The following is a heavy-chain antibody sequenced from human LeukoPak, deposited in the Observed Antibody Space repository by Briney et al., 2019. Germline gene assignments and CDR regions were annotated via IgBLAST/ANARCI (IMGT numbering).Heavy chain of an antibody. CDR3: ARDCGGSSCYPGDYFDY. CDR2: IKQDGSGT. J-gene: IGHJ4*02. D-gene: IGHD2-21*01. V-gene: IGHV3-7*01. Sequence: GGSLRLSCAAPGFTYSSYWMSWVRQAPGKGLEWVANIKQDGSGTYYVDSVKGRFTISRDNAKNSLFLQMNSLRAEDTAVYYCARDCGGSSCYPGDYFDYWGQGTLVTVSS. CDR1: GFTYSSYW.